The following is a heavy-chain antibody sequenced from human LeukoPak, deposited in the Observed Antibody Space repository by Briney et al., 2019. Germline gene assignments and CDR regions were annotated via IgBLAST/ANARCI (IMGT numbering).Heavy chain of an antibody. V-gene: IGHV1-69*05. Sequence: GASVKVSCKASGGTFSSYAISWVRQAPGQGLEWMGGIIPIFGTANYAQKFQGRVTITTDESTSTAYMELSSLRSEDTAVYYCARVISAARPDYRTYYYYMDVWGRGTTVTVSS. D-gene: IGHD6-6*01. CDR3: ARVISAARPDYRTYYYYMDV. CDR2: IIPIFGTA. CDR1: GGTFSSYA. J-gene: IGHJ6*03.